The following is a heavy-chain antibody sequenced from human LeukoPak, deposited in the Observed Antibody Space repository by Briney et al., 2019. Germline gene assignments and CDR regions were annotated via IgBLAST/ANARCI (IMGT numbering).Heavy chain of an antibody. V-gene: IGHV1-2*02. CDR1: GYISTDYY. CDR2: INTKSGRT. CDR3: ARADFIDAGPYLIGP. D-gene: IGHD2-2*01. Sequence: GASVKVSCKTSGYISTDYYIHWVRQAPGQGLEWMGWINTKSGRTSSARKFQGRVTMTRDPSITTVYMDMAWLTSDDTAIYFCARADFIDAGPYLIGPWGQGTLVTVSS. J-gene: IGHJ5*02.